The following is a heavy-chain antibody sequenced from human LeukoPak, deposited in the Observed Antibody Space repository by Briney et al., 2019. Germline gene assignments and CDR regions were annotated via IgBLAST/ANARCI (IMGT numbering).Heavy chain of an antibody. CDR3: ARGRWVTMAAYYFDY. CDR2: MNPNSGNT. CDR1: GYTFTSYD. Sequence: ASVKVSCKASGYTFTSYDINWVRQATGQGFEWMGWMNPNSGNTGYAQKFQGRVTMTRNTSISTAYMELSSLRSEDTAVYYCARGRWVTMAAYYFDYWGQGTLVTVSS. V-gene: IGHV1-8*01. J-gene: IGHJ4*02. D-gene: IGHD3-10*01.